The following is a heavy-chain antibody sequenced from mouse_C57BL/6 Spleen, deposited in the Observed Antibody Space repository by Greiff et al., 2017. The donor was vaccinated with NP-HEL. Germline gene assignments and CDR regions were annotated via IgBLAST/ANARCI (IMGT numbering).Heavy chain of an antibody. J-gene: IGHJ2*01. CDR1: GYTFTSYW. Sequence: QVQLQQPGAELVMPGASVKLSCKASGYTFTSYWMHWVKQRPGQGLEWIGEIDPSDSYTNYNQKFKGKSTLTVDKSSSTAYMQLSSLTSEDSAVYYCARRGGRWDGGDFDYWGQGTTLTVSS. CDR3: ARRGGRWDGGDFDY. CDR2: IDPSDSYT. V-gene: IGHV1-69*01. D-gene: IGHD4-1*01.